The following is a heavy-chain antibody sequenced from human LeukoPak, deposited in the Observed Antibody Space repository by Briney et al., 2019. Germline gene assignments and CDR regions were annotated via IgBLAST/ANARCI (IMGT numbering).Heavy chain of an antibody. CDR2: ISGSSRST. V-gene: IGHV3-23*01. J-gene: IGHJ6*02. CDR1: GFTFSRYA. CDR3: AKGIYDMDV. Sequence: GGSLRLSCAASGFTFSRYAMSWVRQAPGKGLEWVSTISGSSRSTYYADSVKGRFAISKDNSKITLYLQMNSLRAEDTAVYFCAKGIYDMDVWGQGTTVTVSS.